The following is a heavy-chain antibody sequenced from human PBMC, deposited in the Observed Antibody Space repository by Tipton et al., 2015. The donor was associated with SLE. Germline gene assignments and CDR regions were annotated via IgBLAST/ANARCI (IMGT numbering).Heavy chain of an antibody. CDR3: ASDYSNSDYSYYYMDV. V-gene: IGHV4-59*11. CDR2: IYYSGST. Sequence: TLSLTCTVSGGPFSRHYWSWIRQPPGKGLEWIGNIYYSGSTNYNPSLKSRVTISVDRSQNQFSLRLSSVSAADTAVYYCASDYSNSDYSYYYMDVWGKGTTVTVSS. CDR1: GGPFSRHY. J-gene: IGHJ6*03. D-gene: IGHD4-11*01.